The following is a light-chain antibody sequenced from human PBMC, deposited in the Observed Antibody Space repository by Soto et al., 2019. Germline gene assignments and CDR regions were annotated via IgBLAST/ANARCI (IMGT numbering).Light chain of an antibody. CDR3: HQYDSYSQT. CDR1: QSVSTW. CDR2: KAS. Sequence: DIQMTQSPSTLSASVGDRVTITCRASQSVSTWLAWYQQKPGKAPKLLIYKASNLESGVPSRFSGSGSGTEFTLTISSLKTDDFATDYCHQYDSYSQTFGQRTKVEI. J-gene: IGKJ1*01. V-gene: IGKV1-5*03.